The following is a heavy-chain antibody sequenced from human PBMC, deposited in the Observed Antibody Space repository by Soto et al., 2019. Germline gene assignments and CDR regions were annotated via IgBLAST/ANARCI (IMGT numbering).Heavy chain of an antibody. CDR1: GGSVSSGNYF. J-gene: IGHJ6*02. Sequence: SETLSLTCTLSGGSVSSGNYFWSWIWQPPGKGLEWIGYIHSSGSTNYNPSLKSRVTISTDTSRNQFSLKLTSVTAADTAVYYCAILTKPTAVTTAFRGGYGLDVWGQGTTVTVS. V-gene: IGHV4-61*01. CDR3: AILTKPTAVTTAFRGGYGLDV. D-gene: IGHD4-17*01. CDR2: IHSSGST.